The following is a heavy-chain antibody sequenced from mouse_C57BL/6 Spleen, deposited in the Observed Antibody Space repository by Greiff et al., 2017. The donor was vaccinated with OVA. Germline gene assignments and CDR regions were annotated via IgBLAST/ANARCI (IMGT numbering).Heavy chain of an antibody. CDR3: AREDYAPYYGDY. D-gene: IGHD1-1*02. J-gene: IGHJ2*01. V-gene: IGHV1-55*01. Sequence: QVQLQQPGAELVKPGASVKMSCKASGYTFNSYWITWVKQRPGQGLEWIGDIYPGSGSTNYNEKFKSKATLTVDPSSSTAYMQLSSLTSEDSAVYYCAREDYAPYYGDYWGKGTTLTVSS. CDR2: IYPGSGST. CDR1: GYTFNSYW.